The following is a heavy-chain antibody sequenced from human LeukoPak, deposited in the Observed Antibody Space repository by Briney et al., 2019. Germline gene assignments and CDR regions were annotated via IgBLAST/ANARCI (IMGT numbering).Heavy chain of an antibody. CDR2: IYTSGST. Sequence: SETLSLTCTVSGGSISSYYWSWIRQPAGKGLECIGLIYTSGSTNYNPSLKSRVTMSVDTSKNQFSLKLSSVTAADTVVYYCAGERGYSYGYLYYFDYWGQGTLVTVSS. CDR1: GGSISSYY. CDR3: AGERGYSYGYLYYFDY. V-gene: IGHV4-4*07. D-gene: IGHD5-18*01. J-gene: IGHJ4*02.